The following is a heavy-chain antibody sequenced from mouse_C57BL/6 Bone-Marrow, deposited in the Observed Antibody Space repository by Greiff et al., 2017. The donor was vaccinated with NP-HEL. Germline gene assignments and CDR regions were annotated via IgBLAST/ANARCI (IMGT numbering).Heavy chain of an antibody. J-gene: IGHJ2*01. CDR3: ARAPTGTGDY. V-gene: IGHV5-4*03. Sequence: DVKLVESGGGLVKPGGSLKLSCAASGFTFSSYAMSWVRQTPEKRLEWVATISDGGSYTYYPDNVKGRFTISRDNAKNNLYLQMSHLKSEDTAMYYCARAPTGTGDYWGQGTTLTVS. D-gene: IGHD4-1*02. CDR1: GFTFSSYA. CDR2: ISDGGSYT.